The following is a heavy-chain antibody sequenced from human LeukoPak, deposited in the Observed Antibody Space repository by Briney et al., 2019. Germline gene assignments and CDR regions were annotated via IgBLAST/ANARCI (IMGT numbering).Heavy chain of an antibody. CDR3: ARVTGYTIEDYFNY. D-gene: IGHD3-9*01. J-gene: IGHJ4*02. V-gene: IGHV4-59*01. Sequence: SETLSLTCTVSGGSISSYYWSWIRQPPGKGLEWIGYIYYSGSTNYNPSLKSRVAISVKTSKNQFSLKLRSVTAADTAVYYCARVTGYTIEDYFNYWGQGTLVTVSS. CDR1: GGSISSYY. CDR2: IYYSGST.